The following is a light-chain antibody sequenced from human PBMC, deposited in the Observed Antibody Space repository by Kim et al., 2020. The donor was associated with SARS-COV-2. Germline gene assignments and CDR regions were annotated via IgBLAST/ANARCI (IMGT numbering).Light chain of an antibody. CDR3: QQRSNGPLT. Sequence: LAPEERATPSRRASLSAISYLAWYKQKPGQAPRLLSYEASKRANGIPARGSGSGAGTDITLSISSLEPEEFAVYYCQQRSNGPLTVGGGTKVDSK. CDR1: LSAISY. CDR2: EAS. J-gene: IGKJ4*01. V-gene: IGKV3-11*01.